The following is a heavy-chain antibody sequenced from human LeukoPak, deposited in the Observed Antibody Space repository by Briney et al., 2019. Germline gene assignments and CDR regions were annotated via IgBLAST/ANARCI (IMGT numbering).Heavy chain of an antibody. CDR2: IYYSGST. Sequence: SETLSLTCTVSGGSISSHYWSWIRQPPGKGLEWIGYIYYSGSTNYTPSLKSRVTISVDTSKNPFSLKLSSVTAADTAVYYCARARRGYYYDSSGYTFDYWGQGTLVTVSS. CDR1: GGSISSHY. D-gene: IGHD3-22*01. CDR3: ARARRGYYYDSSGYTFDY. V-gene: IGHV4-59*11. J-gene: IGHJ4*02.